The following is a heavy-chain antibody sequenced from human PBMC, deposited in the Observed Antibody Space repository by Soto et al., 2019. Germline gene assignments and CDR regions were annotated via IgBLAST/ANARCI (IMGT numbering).Heavy chain of an antibody. CDR1: GFTFTSYG. V-gene: IGHV3-30*18. CDR3: AKDQGSSFHTFDY. J-gene: IGHJ4*02. CDR2: ISYDGNDK. D-gene: IGHD6-13*01. Sequence: GGSLRLSCAASGFTFTSYGIHWVRQAPGKGLEWVAVISYDGNDKKYADSVQCRFTIYRDNSKNTLYLQLNSLRAEDTAMYYCAKDQGSSFHTFDYWGQGTLVTVSS.